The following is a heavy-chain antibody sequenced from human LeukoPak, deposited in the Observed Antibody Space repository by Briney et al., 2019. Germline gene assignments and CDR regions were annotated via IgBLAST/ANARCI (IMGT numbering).Heavy chain of an antibody. CDR3: AKDEINYYGHDAFDI. J-gene: IGHJ3*02. CDR2: ISGSGGST. Sequence: GGSLRLSCAASGFTFSSYAMSWVRQAPGKGLEWVSAISGSGGSTYYADSVKGRFTISRDNSKNTLYLRMNSLRAEDTAVYYCAKDEINYYGHDAFDIWGQGTMVTVSS. V-gene: IGHV3-23*01. D-gene: IGHD3-10*01. CDR1: GFTFSSYA.